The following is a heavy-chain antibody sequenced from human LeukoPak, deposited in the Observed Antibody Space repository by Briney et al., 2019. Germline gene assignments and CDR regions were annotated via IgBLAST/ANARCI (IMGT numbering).Heavy chain of an antibody. CDR3: ARVDYTMVPYYFDY. CDR1: GVTFSSYS. Sequence: GGTLRLSCAASGVTFSSYSMNWVRQAPGKGPEWVSYISSSSSAIYYAGPVKGRFTISRDNAKHSLYLQMISLRAEDTAVYYCARVDYTMVPYYFDYWGQGTLVTVSS. D-gene: IGHD3-10*01. CDR2: ISSSSSAI. V-gene: IGHV3-48*01. J-gene: IGHJ4*02.